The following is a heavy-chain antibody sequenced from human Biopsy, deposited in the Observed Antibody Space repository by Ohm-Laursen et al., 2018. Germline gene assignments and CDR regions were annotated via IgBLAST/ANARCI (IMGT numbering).Heavy chain of an antibody. V-gene: IGHV1-2*02. J-gene: IGHJ4*02. CDR1: GYNFTDFY. CDR3: AREAIGYQLPCDD. CDR2: INPDTGGT. D-gene: IGHD2-15*01. Sequence: ASVKVSCKASGYNFTDFYLHWVRQAPGQGLEWLGWINPDTGGTKYAQKFQGRVAMTRDTSISTAYLDLSSLTSEDTAMFYCAREAIGYQLPCDDWGQGTLVTVSS.